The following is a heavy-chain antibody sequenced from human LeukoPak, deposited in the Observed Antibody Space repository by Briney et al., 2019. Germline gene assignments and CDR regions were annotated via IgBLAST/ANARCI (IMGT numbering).Heavy chain of an antibody. CDR1: GFTFSSYG. CDR2: IRYDGSNK. D-gene: IGHD4-23*01. Sequence: PGGSLRLSCAASGFTFSSYGMHWVRQAPGKGLEWVAFIRYDGSNKYYADSVKGRFTISRDNSKNTLHLQMNSLRAEDTAVYYCAKALDYGGNSFDYWGMGTLVTVSS. J-gene: IGHJ4*02. V-gene: IGHV3-30*02. CDR3: AKALDYGGNSFDY.